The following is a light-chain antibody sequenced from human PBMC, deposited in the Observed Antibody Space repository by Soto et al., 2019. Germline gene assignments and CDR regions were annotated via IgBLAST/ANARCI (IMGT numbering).Light chain of an antibody. CDR2: GAS. J-gene: IGKJ1*01. V-gene: IGKV1-39*01. CDR1: QYIGDF. Sequence: DIQMTQSPSSLSASVGDRVTITCRASQYIGDFLNWYQQTPGKAPKLLIFGASNLHIGVPSRFSGSGSGTEFTLTINNLQREDFATYYCQESFFTLGTFGRGTKVDI. CDR3: QESFFTLGT.